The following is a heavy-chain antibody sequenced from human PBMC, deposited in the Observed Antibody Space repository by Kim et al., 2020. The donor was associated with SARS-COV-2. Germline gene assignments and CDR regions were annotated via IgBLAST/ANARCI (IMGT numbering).Heavy chain of an antibody. V-gene: IGHV4-59*01. CDR3: ASQYCSSTSCYWGAFDI. CDR2: IYYSGST. J-gene: IGHJ3*02. CDR1: GGSISSYY. Sequence: SETLSLTCTVSGGSISSYYWSWIRQPPGKGLEWIGYIYYSGSTNYNPSLKSRVTISVDTSKNQFSLKLSSVTAADTAVYYCASQYCSSTSCYWGAFDIWGQGTMVTVSS. D-gene: IGHD2-2*01.